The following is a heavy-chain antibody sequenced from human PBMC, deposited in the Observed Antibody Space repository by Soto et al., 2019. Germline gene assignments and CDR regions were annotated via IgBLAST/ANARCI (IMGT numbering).Heavy chain of an antibody. D-gene: IGHD6-25*01. CDR1: GFTFSSYG. CDR2: ISYDGSNK. J-gene: IGHJ6*02. V-gene: IGHV3-30*03. CDR3: ARDKRVGAAENPTTYYYYYYGMDV. Sequence: PGGSLRLSCAASGFTFSSYGMHWVRQAPGKGLEWVAVISYDGSNKYYADSVKGRFTISRDNSKNTLYLQMNSLRAEDTAVYYCARDKRVGAAENPTTYYYYYYGMDVWGQGTTVTVSS.